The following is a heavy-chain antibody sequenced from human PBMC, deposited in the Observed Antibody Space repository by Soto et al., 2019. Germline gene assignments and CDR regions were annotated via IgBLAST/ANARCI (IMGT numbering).Heavy chain of an antibody. CDR2: IKSKTDGGTT. Sequence: EVQLVESGGGLVKPGGSLRLSCAASGFTFSNAWMSWVRQAPGKGLEWVGRIKSKTDGGTTDYAAPVKGRFTISRDDSKNTLYLQMNSLKTEDTAVYYCTTPNTMLDPPDTYYFDYWGQGTLVTVSS. J-gene: IGHJ4*02. CDR3: TTPNTMLDPPDTYYFDY. CDR1: GFTFSNAW. D-gene: IGHD3-10*02. V-gene: IGHV3-15*01.